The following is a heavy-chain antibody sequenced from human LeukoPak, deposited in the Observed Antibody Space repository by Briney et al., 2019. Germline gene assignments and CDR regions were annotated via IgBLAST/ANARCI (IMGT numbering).Heavy chain of an antibody. V-gene: IGHV4-59*12. Sequence: SETLSLTCTVSGGSISSYYWSWIRQPPGKGLEWIGYMYYSGSTNYNPSLKSRVTISVDVSKNQVSLKLSSVTAADTAVYYCARVGYYDFWSGQEKIYFDYWGQGTLVTVSS. J-gene: IGHJ4*02. CDR1: GGSISSYY. D-gene: IGHD3-3*01. CDR3: ARVGYYDFWSGQEKIYFDY. CDR2: MYYSGST.